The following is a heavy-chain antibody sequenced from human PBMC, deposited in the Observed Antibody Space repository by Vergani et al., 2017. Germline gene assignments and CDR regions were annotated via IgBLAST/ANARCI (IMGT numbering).Heavy chain of an antibody. Sequence: QVQLVQSGAEVKKPGASVKVSCKASGYTFTSYYMHWVRQAPGQGLEWMGIINPSGGSTSYAQKFQGRVTMTTDTSTSTAYMELRSLRSDDTAVYYCARDGRHQGTIQLGDYWGQGTLVTVSS. D-gene: IGHD5-18*01. CDR2: INPSGGST. J-gene: IGHJ4*02. CDR1: GYTFTSYY. V-gene: IGHV1-46*01. CDR3: ARDGRHQGTIQLGDY.